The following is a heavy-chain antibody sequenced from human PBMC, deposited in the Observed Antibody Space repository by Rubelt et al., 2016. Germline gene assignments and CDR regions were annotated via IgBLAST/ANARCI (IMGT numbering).Heavy chain of an antibody. CDR1: GYTFSRHT. V-gene: IGHV1-3*01. D-gene: IGHD3-16*01. CDR3: ASGRRRDSGSLGDYSLDV. CDR2: INAGSGNK. J-gene: IGHJ6*02. Sequence: QVQLEQSGAEVKKPGASVKVSCKASGYTFSRHTIHWVRQAPGQRLEWMGWINAGSGNKKYSQRFQDRVTITSDTSAPTAYMDLRSLTSEDTATLACASGRRRDSGSLGDYSLDVWGQGTSVIVSS.